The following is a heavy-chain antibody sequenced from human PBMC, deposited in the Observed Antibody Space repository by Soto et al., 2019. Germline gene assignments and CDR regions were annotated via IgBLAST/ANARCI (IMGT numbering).Heavy chain of an antibody. V-gene: IGHV4-4*07. D-gene: IGHD2-15*01. Sequence: QVQLQESGPGLVKPSETLSLTCTVSGGSITGYYWTWIRQPAGKGLEWIGRIYTSGSTNYNPSLKSRVTMSVDTSKNQFSLKLTSVTAADTAVYYCARGPGGGYCSGDKCYNFDYWGQGTLVTVSS. CDR1: GGSITGYY. CDR3: ARGPGGGYCSGDKCYNFDY. CDR2: IYTSGST. J-gene: IGHJ4*02.